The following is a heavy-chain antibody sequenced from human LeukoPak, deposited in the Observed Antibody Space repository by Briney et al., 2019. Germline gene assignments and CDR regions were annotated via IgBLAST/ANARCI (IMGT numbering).Heavy chain of an antibody. J-gene: IGHJ3*02. Sequence: PGGSLRLSCAASGFTFSIYPMSWVRQAPGPGLNWFSAISGGGGSTYYADSVNGRFTISRDNSKNTLYLQMNSLRAEDTAVYYCAKDLFTVTTLAFDIWGQGTMVTVSS. CDR1: GFTFSIYP. CDR3: AKDLFTVTTLAFDI. CDR2: ISGGGGST. V-gene: IGHV3-23*01. D-gene: IGHD4-17*01.